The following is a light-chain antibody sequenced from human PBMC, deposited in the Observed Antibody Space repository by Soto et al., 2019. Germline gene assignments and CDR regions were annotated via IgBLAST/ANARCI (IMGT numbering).Light chain of an antibody. Sequence: QSVLTQPASVSGSPGQSITISCTGASSDVGGYNYVSWYQQHPGKAPKLIIYDVSNRPSGVSDRFSGSKSGNTASLTISGLQTEDEADYFCSSCATCSTLHVFGTGTKVTVL. CDR3: SSCATCSTLHV. V-gene: IGLV2-14*03. CDR2: DVS. CDR1: SSDVGGYNY. J-gene: IGLJ1*01.